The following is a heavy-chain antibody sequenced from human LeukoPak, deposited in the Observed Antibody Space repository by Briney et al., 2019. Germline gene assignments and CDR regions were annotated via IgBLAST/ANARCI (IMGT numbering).Heavy chain of an antibody. CDR1: GGSFSGYY. Sequence: SETLSLTCAVYGGSFSGYYWSWIRQPPGKGLEWIGEINHSGSTNYNPSLKSRVTISIDTSKNQFSLKLRSVTAADTAVYFCARDLITVTKGFDIWGQGTMVSVSS. V-gene: IGHV4-34*01. CDR3: ARDLITVTKGFDI. D-gene: IGHD4-17*01. CDR2: INHSGST. J-gene: IGHJ3*02.